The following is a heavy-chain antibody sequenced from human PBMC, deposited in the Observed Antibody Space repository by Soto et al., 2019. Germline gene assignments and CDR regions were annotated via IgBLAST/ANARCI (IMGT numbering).Heavy chain of an antibody. CDR3: ARESGAEVAVAVEIVGQQENNWFDP. CDR1: GFTFSSYA. V-gene: IGHV3-30-3*01. D-gene: IGHD6-19*01. J-gene: IGHJ5*02. CDR2: ISYDGSNK. Sequence: QVQLVESGGGVVQPGRSLRLSCAASGFTFSSYAMHWVRQAPGKGLERVAVISYDGSNKYYADSVKGRFTISRDNSKNTLYLQMNSLRAEDTAVYYSARESGAEVAVAVEIVGQQENNWFDPWGQGTLVTFSS.